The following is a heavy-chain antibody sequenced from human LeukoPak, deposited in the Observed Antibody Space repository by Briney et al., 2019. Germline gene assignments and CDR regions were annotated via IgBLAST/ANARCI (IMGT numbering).Heavy chain of an antibody. CDR1: GFTFSNAW. V-gene: IGHV3-15*01. Sequence: GGSLRLSCAASGFTFSNAWMSWVRQAPGKGLEWVGRIKREPDGGTTDYAAPVKGRFTISRDDSKNTLYLQMNSLRAEDTAVYYCLKDGDDSGSYLVYWGQGTLVTVSS. D-gene: IGHD1-26*01. CDR3: LKDGDDSGSYLVY. J-gene: IGHJ4*02. CDR2: IKREPDGGTT.